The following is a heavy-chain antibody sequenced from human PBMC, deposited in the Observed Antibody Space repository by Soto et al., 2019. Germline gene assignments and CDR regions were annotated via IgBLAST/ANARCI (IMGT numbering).Heavy chain of an antibody. CDR1: GFTFTHYW. CDR3: ARDFTPAETPGDDFDY. Sequence: EVQLVESGGGLVQPGGSLRLSCAASGFTFTHYWMHWVRQVPGKGLVWVSRINGDGSTTSYADFVKGRFTISRDNAKNTLHLQMNSLSADDTALYYWARDFTPAETPGDDFDYWGQGTPVTISS. J-gene: IGHJ4*02. D-gene: IGHD2-15*01. V-gene: IGHV3-74*01. CDR2: INGDGSTT.